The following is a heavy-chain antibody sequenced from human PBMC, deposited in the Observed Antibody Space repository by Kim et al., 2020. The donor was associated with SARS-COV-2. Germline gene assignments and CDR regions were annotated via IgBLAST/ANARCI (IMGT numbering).Heavy chain of an antibody. J-gene: IGHJ5*02. Sequence: ASVKVSCKASGYTFTNYYIHWVRQAPGQGLEWMGIINPSGGSTTYAQKFQGRVTMTRDTSTSTVYMELSSLRSEDTAVYYCARVSYSSGSGSFSGFYWFDPWGQGTLVTVSS. V-gene: IGHV1-46*01. CDR2: INPSGGST. D-gene: IGHD3-10*01. CDR1: GYTFTNYY. CDR3: ARVSYSSGSGSFSGFYWFDP.